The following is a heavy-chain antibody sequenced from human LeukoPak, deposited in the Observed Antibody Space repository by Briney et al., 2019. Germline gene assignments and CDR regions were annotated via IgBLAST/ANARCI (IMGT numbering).Heavy chain of an antibody. V-gene: IGHV4-59*08. J-gene: IGHJ3*02. Sequence: SETLSLTCTVSGGSISSYYWSWIRQPPGKGLEWIGYIYYSGSTNYNPSLKSRVTISVNTSKNQFSMKLSSVTAADTAVYYCARRSYGIDNAFDIWGQGTMVTVSS. CDR2: IYYSGST. D-gene: IGHD1-26*01. CDR1: GGSISSYY. CDR3: ARRSYGIDNAFDI.